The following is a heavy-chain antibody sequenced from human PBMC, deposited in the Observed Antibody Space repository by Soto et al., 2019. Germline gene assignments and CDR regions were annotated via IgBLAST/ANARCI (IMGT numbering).Heavy chain of an antibody. Sequence: QVQLVESGGGVVQPGRSLRLSCAGSGCTLSNYGLHWVRQAPGKGLEWVAVISYDGSHKYYADSVKGRFTISRDNSNNMLYLQMASLRAEDTAVYYCAKDGAPRYCSRSSCHPAGAYWGQGTLVTVSS. D-gene: IGHD2-15*01. V-gene: IGHV3-30*18. J-gene: IGHJ4*02. CDR2: ISYDGSHK. CDR1: GCTLSNYG. CDR3: AKDGAPRYCSRSSCHPAGAY.